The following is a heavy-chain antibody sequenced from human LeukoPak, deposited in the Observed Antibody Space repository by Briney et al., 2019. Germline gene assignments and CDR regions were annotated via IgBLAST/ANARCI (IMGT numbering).Heavy chain of an antibody. CDR1: GYTFTGYY. V-gene: IGHV1-46*01. Sequence: ASVKVSCKASGYTFTGYYMHWVRQAPGQGLEWMGTINAGGANTNYARQFQGRVTMTRDTSTSTVYMELSSLRSEDTAVYYCARDLHSNWFDPWGQGTLVTVSS. CDR2: INAGGANT. D-gene: IGHD4-11*01. CDR3: ARDLHSNWFDP. J-gene: IGHJ5*02.